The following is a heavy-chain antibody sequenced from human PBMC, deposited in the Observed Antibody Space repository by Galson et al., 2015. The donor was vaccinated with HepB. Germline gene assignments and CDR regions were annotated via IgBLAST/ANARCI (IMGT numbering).Heavy chain of an antibody. CDR1: GYTFTTYS. V-gene: IGHV1-18*04. CDR3: AREGFAGGLDV. CDR2: ISPYNGNT. Sequence: QSGAEVKKPGASVKVSCKASGYTFTTYSIVWVRQAPGQGLEWMGWISPYNGNTNYAQNLQGGVTMTTDTSTNTAYLELRSLRYGDTAVYYCAREGFAGGLDVWGQGTTGTVSS. D-gene: IGHD3-10*01. J-gene: IGHJ6*02.